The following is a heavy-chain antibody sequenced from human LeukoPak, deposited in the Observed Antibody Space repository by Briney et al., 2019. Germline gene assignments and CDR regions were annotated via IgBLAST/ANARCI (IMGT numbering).Heavy chain of an antibody. CDR2: IYTAGNT. J-gene: IGHJ4*02. D-gene: IGHD3-10*01. Sequence: SETLSLTCSVSSGFNTSHFWSWIRQAAGKRPEWIGRIYTAGNTNYSPSLRSRVTMSVDTSKNEFTLKLKSVTAADTAVYYCARHGTPLRYGSGNYYKGAPFDYWGQGTLVTVSS. CDR1: SGFNTSHF. CDR3: ARHGTPLRYGSGNYYKGAPFDY. V-gene: IGHV4-4*07.